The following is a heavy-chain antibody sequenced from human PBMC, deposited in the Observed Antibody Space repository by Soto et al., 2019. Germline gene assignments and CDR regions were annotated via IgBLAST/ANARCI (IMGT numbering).Heavy chain of an antibody. CDR1: GFTFSDYY. D-gene: IGHD3-3*01. V-gene: IGHV3-11*01. Sequence: KPGGSLRLSCAASGFTFSDYYMSWIRQAPGKGLEWVSYISSSGSTIYYADSVKGRFTISRDNAKNSLYLQMNSLRAEDTAVYYCARSLAYDFWSGYYKGARQYYFDYWGQGTLVTVSS. CDR3: ARSLAYDFWSGYYKGARQYYFDY. CDR2: ISSSGSTI. J-gene: IGHJ4*02.